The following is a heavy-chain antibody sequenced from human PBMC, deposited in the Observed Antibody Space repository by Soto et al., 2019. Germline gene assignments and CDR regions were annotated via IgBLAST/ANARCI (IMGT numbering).Heavy chain of an antibody. J-gene: IGHJ5*02. CDR3: ARRAEYSSSWYWFDP. CDR1: GYTFTSYA. D-gene: IGHD6-13*01. V-gene: IGHV1-3*01. Sequence: ASVKVSCKASGYTFTSYAMHWVRQAPGQRLEWMGWINAGNGNTKYPQKFQGRVTITRDTSASTAYMELSSLRSEDTAVYYCARRAEYSSSWYWFDPWGQGTLVTVSS. CDR2: INAGNGNT.